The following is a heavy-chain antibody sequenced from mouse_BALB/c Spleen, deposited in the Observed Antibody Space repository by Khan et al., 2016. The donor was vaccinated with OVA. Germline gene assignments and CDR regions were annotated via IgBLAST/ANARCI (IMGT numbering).Heavy chain of an antibody. CDR3: SMNDVYDVDY. J-gene: IGHJ2*01. Sequence: VQLQQSGTELVKPGASVKLSCTASGFNIKDTYMHWVKQRPEQGLEWIGRIDPANTNTKYDPKFQAKATITAATSSNTAYTQLRSPQSEDTGVYYCSMNDVYDVDYWGQGTTLPVSS. D-gene: IGHD2-2*01. CDR1: GFNIKDTY. CDR2: IDPANTNT. V-gene: IGHV14-3*02.